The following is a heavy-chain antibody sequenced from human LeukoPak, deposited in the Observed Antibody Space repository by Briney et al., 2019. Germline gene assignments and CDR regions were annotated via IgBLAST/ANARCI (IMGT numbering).Heavy chain of an antibody. J-gene: IGHJ4*02. CDR1: AFTFSDYS. Sequence: GGSLRLSCAASAFTFSDYSMNWVGQAPGKGLEWFSYISGRSSTIYYADSVRGRFTISRDNAKNSMYLQMNSLRAEDTAVYYCARDRLTSGSYFFDYWGQGTLVTVSS. CDR2: ISGRSSTI. D-gene: IGHD1-26*01. V-gene: IGHV3-48*01. CDR3: ARDRLTSGSYFFDY.